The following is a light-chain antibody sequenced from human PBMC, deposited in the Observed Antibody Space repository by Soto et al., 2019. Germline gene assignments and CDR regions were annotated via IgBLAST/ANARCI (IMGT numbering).Light chain of an antibody. Sequence: IVLTQSPPTLSLSPGKRATLSCRASQNISNYLILYQQKLSQAPRLLIYDVSNRAAGIPARFSGSGYGTDLTLTISSLEPEDFAVYYCQQRSTWPRTFGQGTKVEIK. CDR1: QNISNY. V-gene: IGKV3-11*01. J-gene: IGKJ1*01. CDR2: DVS. CDR3: QQRSTWPRT.